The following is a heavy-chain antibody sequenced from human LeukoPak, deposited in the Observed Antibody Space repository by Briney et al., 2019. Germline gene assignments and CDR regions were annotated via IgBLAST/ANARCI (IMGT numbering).Heavy chain of an antibody. CDR1: GCVFSTYW. V-gene: IGHV3-7*01. Sequence: PGGSLRLSCAASGCVFSTYWMTWVGQPPARGVEWVAKLKLNVPEERYVDSSLNGRFTISRDNSKNSLYLQMASLRVEDTAVYYCASGRHDLLLWGQGTLVTVSS. CDR2: LKLNVPEE. D-gene: IGHD3/OR15-3a*01. CDR3: ASGRHDLLL. J-gene: IGHJ4*02.